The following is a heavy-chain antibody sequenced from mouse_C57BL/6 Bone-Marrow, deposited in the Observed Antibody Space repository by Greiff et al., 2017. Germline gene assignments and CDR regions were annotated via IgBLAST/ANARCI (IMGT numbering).Heavy chain of an antibody. D-gene: IGHD1-1*01. CDR1: GYTFTDYE. J-gene: IGHJ2*01. CDR2: IDPETGGT. Sequence: VQLQQSGAELVRPGASVTLSCKASGYTFTDYEMHWVKQTPVHGLEWIGAIDPETGGTAYNQKFKGKAILTADKTSSTAYMELRSLTSEDSAVYYCTRLREGSSSYFDYWGQGTTLTVSS. V-gene: IGHV1-15*01. CDR3: TRLREGSSSYFDY.